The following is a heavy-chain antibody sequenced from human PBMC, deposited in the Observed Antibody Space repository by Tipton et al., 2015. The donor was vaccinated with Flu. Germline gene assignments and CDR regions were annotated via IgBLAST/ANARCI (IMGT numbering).Heavy chain of an antibody. D-gene: IGHD3-10*01. Sequence: TLSLTCTVSGGSLSSYYWSWIRQPAGKGLEWIGRIYTSGGTKFNPSLRGRLTMSVDASKKEFSLKFSSVTAADTAVYYCARGSGSGTFMIFDLWGQGTLVAVSS. CDR3: ARGSGSGTFMIFDL. J-gene: IGHJ4*02. CDR1: GGSLSSYY. V-gene: IGHV4-4*07. CDR2: IYTSGGT.